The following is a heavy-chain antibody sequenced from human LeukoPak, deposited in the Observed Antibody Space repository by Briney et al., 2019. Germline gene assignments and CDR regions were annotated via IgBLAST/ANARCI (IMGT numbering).Heavy chain of an antibody. CDR2: INPNSVGT. Sequence: ASVKVSCKASGYTFTDYYMHWVRQAPGQGLEWMGWINPNSVGTNYAQKFQGRVTMTRDTSISTAYMELSRLTSDDTAMYYCARTYSSSPADYFDYWGQGTLVTVSS. CDR3: ARTYSSSPADYFDY. V-gene: IGHV1-2*02. J-gene: IGHJ4*02. CDR1: GYTFTDYY. D-gene: IGHD6-6*01.